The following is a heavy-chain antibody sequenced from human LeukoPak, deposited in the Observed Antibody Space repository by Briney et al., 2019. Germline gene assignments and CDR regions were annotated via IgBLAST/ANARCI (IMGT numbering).Heavy chain of an antibody. CDR1: GFTFSSYA. CDR3: ASELLEVLVAGY. V-gene: IGHV3-23*01. J-gene: IGHJ4*02. Sequence: GGSLRLSCAASGFTFSSYAMSWVRQAPGKGLEWVSGISRSGGNTYYADSVKGRFTISRDNSKNTLYLQMNSLRVEDTVVYYCASELLEVLVAGYWGQGTLVTV. D-gene: IGHD3-10*01. CDR2: ISRSGGNT.